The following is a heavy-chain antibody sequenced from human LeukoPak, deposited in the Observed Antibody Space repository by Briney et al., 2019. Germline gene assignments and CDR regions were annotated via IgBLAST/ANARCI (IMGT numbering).Heavy chain of an antibody. Sequence: WETLSLTCTVSGGSISSYYWSWIRQPPGKGLEWIWYIHSNGNNNYNPSLKSRVTVSVDTSKNQFSLKLTAVTAADAAVYFCAKGVTTFDSWGQGTLVTVSS. CDR3: AKGVTTFDS. V-gene: IGHV4-59*01. CDR1: GGSISSYY. J-gene: IGHJ4*02. CDR2: IHSNGNN. D-gene: IGHD4-17*01.